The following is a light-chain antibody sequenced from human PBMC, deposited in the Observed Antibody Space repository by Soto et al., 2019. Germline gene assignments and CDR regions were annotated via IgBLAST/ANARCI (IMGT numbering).Light chain of an antibody. CDR1: QSVSSN. Sequence: EIVMTQSPATLSVSPGERATLSCRASQSVSSNLAWYQQKPCQAPRLLIYGASTRATGIPARFSGSGSGTEFTLTISSLQSEDFAVYYCQQYGSSSWTFGQGTKVDIK. V-gene: IGKV3-15*01. CDR3: QQYGSSSWT. CDR2: GAS. J-gene: IGKJ1*01.